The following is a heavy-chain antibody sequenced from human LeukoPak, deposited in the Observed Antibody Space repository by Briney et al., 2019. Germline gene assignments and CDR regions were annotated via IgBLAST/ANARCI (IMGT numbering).Heavy chain of an antibody. CDR3: ARGKGYSSSWYLIDY. V-gene: IGHV3-48*01. CDR1: GFIFSSYS. J-gene: IGHJ4*02. CDR2: ISSSSSTI. D-gene: IGHD6-13*01. Sequence: PGGSLRLSCAASGFIFSSYSMNWVRQAPGKGLEWVSYISSSSSTIYYADSVKGRFTISRDNAKNSLYLQMNSLRAEDTAVYYCARGKGYSSSWYLIDYWGQGTLVTVSS.